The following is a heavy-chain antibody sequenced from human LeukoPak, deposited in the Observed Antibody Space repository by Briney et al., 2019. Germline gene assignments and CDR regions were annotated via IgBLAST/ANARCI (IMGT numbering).Heavy chain of an antibody. V-gene: IGHV3-74*01. Sequence: GGSLRLSCAASGFTFSSYWMHWVRQAPGKGLVWVSRINSDGSATNYADSVKGRFTISRDNAKNTLYLQMNSLRADYTAVYYCARSRWLDAFDYWGQGTLVTVSS. J-gene: IGHJ4*02. CDR3: ARSRWLDAFDY. CDR1: GFTFSSYW. CDR2: INSDGSAT. D-gene: IGHD6-19*01.